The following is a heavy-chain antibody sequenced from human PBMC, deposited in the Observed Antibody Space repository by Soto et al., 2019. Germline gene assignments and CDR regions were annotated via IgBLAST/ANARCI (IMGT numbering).Heavy chain of an antibody. D-gene: IGHD4-17*01. CDR2: ISGSGGST. Sequence: GGSLRLSCVASGFTFSSYAMSWVRQAPGKGLEWVSAISGSGGSTYYADSVKGRFTISRDNSKNTLYLQMNSLRAEDTAVYYCAKPHSKVTTDNYFDYWGQGTLVTVSS. CDR3: AKPHSKVTTDNYFDY. V-gene: IGHV3-23*01. CDR1: GFTFSSYA. J-gene: IGHJ4*02.